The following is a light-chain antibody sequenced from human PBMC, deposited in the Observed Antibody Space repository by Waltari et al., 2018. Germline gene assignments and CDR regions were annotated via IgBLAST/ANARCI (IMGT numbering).Light chain of an antibody. CDR3: QKYDSLPAT. Sequence: EIVLTQSPGTLSLFPGERATLSCRASQSVSRYLAWYQLRPGQAPRLLIYHTSIRATGIPDRFSCSCSGTDFTLTINRLEPEDFAVYYCQKYDSLPATFGQGTKVEIK. V-gene: IGKV3-20*01. CDR1: QSVSRY. J-gene: IGKJ1*01. CDR2: HTS.